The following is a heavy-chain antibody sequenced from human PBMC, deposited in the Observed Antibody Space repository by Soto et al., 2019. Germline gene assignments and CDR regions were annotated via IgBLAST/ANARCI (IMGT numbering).Heavy chain of an antibody. Sequence: PSETLSLTCTISGGSISSGDYYWSWIRQPPGKGLEWIGYIYYSGSTYYNPSLKSRVTISVDTSKNQFSLKLSSVTAADTAVYYCARVGYYYDSSGYAWSPFDYWGQGTLVTVSS. D-gene: IGHD3-22*01. CDR2: IYYSGST. V-gene: IGHV4-30-4*01. CDR3: ARVGYYYDSSGYAWSPFDY. CDR1: GGSISSGDYY. J-gene: IGHJ4*02.